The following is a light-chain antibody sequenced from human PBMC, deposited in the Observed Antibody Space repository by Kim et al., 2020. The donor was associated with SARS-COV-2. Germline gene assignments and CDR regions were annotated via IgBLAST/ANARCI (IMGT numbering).Light chain of an antibody. CDR3: QQYNNWPPLT. J-gene: IGKJ4*01. Sequence: VSPGERATLSCRASQSVSSNLAWYQQKPGQAPRLLIYGASTRATGIPARFSGSGSGTEFTLTISSLQSEDFAVYYCQQYNNWPPLTFGGGTKVEI. V-gene: IGKV3-15*01. CDR2: GAS. CDR1: QSVSSN.